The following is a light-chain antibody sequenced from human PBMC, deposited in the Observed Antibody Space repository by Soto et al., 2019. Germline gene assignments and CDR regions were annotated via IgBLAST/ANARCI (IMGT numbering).Light chain of an antibody. V-gene: IGKV4-1*01. J-gene: IGKJ4*01. CDR2: DAS. Sequence: DLLLTPSPDALPVSLGERATINSNSSQSGLYSSNNKNYLAWYQQKPGPAPRLLSYDASNKATGIRARCSGSGSETDFTLTINSLEPEDFAVYYCQQRSNWPLTFGGGTKVDIK. CDR3: QQRSNWPLT. CDR1: QSGLYSSNNKNY.